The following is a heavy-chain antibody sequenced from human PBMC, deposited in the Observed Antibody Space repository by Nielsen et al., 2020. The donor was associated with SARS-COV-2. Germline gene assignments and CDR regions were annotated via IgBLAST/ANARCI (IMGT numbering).Heavy chain of an antibody. D-gene: IGHD5-12*01. J-gene: IGHJ4*02. CDR1: GYSFTSYW. V-gene: IGHV5-10-1*01. CDR3: ARHRVSEVATLGY. CDR2: IDPSDSYT. Sequence: GESLKISCKGSGYSFTSYWISWVRQMPGKGLEWMGRIDPSDSYTNYSPSFQGRVTISADKSISTAYPQWSSLKASDTAMYFCARHRVSEVATLGYWGQGTLVTVSS.